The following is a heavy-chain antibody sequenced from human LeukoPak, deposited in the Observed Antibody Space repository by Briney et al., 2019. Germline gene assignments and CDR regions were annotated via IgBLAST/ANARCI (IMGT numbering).Heavy chain of an antibody. D-gene: IGHD5-18*01. Sequence: SETLSLTCTVSGGSISSYYWSWIRQPPGKGLEWIGYIYYSGSTNYNPSLKSRVTISVDTSKNQFSLMLSSVTAADTAVYYCARRGYSYGYPYFDYWGQGTLVTVSS. J-gene: IGHJ4*02. CDR1: GGSISSYY. CDR2: IYYSGST. CDR3: ARRGYSYGYPYFDY. V-gene: IGHV4-59*08.